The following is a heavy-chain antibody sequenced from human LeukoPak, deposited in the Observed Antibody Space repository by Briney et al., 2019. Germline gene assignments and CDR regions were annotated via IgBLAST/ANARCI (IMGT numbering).Heavy chain of an antibody. D-gene: IGHD3-10*01. CDR3: AKDPRGVIPRGWFDP. Sequence: GGSLRLSCAASGFTFSSYAMSWVRQAPGKGLEWVSAISGSGGSIYYADSVKGRFTISRDNSKNTLYLQMNSLRAEDTAVYYCAKDPRGVIPRGWFDPWGQGTLVTVSS. V-gene: IGHV3-23*01. J-gene: IGHJ5*02. CDR2: ISGSGGSI. CDR1: GFTFSSYA.